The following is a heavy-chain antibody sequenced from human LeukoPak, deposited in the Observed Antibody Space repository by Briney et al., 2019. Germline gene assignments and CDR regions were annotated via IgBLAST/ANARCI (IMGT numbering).Heavy chain of an antibody. J-gene: IGHJ6*03. Sequence: ASVKVSCKASGYTFTGYYMHWVRQAPGQGLEWMGRINSNSGGTNYAQKFQGRVTMTRDTSISTAYMELSRLRSDDTAVYYCARAVPNDWGDYYYYMDVWGKGTTVTVSS. D-gene: IGHD3-16*01. CDR3: ARAVPNDWGDYYYYMDV. CDR1: GYTFTGYY. CDR2: INSNSGGT. V-gene: IGHV1-2*06.